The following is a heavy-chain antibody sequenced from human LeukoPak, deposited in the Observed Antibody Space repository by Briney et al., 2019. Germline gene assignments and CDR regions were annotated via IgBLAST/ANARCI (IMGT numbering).Heavy chain of an antibody. V-gene: IGHV3-30*02. Sequence: HTGGSLRLSCAVSGFTLSSCGMYWVRQAPGKGLEWLAGISHDGGNKYYADSVKGRFTISRDNSQNTLDLQMNSLRAEDTALYYCAKETMVTLGSYFHYWGQGTQVTVSS. CDR3: AKETMVTLGSYFHY. CDR1: GFTLSSCG. D-gene: IGHD4-23*01. J-gene: IGHJ4*02. CDR2: ISHDGGNK.